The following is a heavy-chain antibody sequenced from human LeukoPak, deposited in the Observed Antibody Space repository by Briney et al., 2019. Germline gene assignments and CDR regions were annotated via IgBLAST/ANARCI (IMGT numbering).Heavy chain of an antibody. Sequence: SEALSLTCTVSGGSITNYNWNCIRHPPGKGLEGIVYISDSGSTHYNPSLQSRVTISVDTSKTQFSLRLSSVTASDTAVYYCARRRIGDLKIGSDTWFDPWGQGALVTDSS. J-gene: IGHJ5*02. D-gene: IGHD2-15*01. V-gene: IGHV4-59*08. CDR1: GGSITNYN. CDR3: ARRRIGDLKIGSDTWFDP. CDR2: ISDSGST.